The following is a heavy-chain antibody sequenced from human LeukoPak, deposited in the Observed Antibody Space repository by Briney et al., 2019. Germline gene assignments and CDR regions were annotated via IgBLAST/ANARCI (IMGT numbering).Heavy chain of an antibody. J-gene: IGHJ4*02. CDR3: ARGGYCSSTSCYCDY. V-gene: IGHV3-7*01. CDR2: IKQDGSGK. D-gene: IGHD2-2*01. Sequence: GGSLRLSCAASGFTFSRFWMSWVRQAPGKGLEWVANIKQDGSGKYYVDSVKGRFTISRDNAKSSLYLQMNSLRAEDTAVYYCARGGYCSSTSCYCDYWGQGALVTASS. CDR1: GFTFSRFW.